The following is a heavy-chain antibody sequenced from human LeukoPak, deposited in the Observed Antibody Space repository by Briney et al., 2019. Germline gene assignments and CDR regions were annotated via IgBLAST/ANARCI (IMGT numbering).Heavy chain of an antibody. CDR2: IYPGDSDT. CDR1: GYSFTSYW. Sequence: GESLKISCKGSGYSFTSYWIGWVRQMPGKGLEWMGIIYPGDSDTRYSPSFQGQVTISADKSISTAYLQWSSLKASDTAMYYCARTYYDILTGHILGYFDYWGQGTLVTVSS. D-gene: IGHD3-9*01. J-gene: IGHJ4*02. V-gene: IGHV5-51*01. CDR3: ARTYYDILTGHILGYFDY.